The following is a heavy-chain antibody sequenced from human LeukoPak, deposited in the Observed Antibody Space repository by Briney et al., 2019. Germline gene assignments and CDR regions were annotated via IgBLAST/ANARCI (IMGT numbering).Heavy chain of an antibody. CDR1: GFTVSSNY. CDR3: ASFIVGALFD. J-gene: IGHJ4*02. D-gene: IGHD1-26*01. CDR2: IYSGGST. Sequence: GGSLRLSCAASGFTVSSNYMSWVRQAPGEGLEWVSVIYSGGSTYYADSVKGRFTISRDNSKNTLYLQMNSLRAEDTAVYYCASFIVGALFDWGQGTLVTVSS. V-gene: IGHV3-66*01.